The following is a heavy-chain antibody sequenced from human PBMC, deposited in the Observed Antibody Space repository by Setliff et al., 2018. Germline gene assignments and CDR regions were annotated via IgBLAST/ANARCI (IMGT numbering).Heavy chain of an antibody. CDR2: IYTSGST. CDR3: ASPPSYYDSSGYYYLAYAGGGFDI. Sequence: SETLSLTCTVSGGSISSGSYYWSWIRQPAGKGLEWIGHIYTSGSTNYNPSLKSRVTISVDTSKNQFSLRLSSVTAADTAVYYCASPPSYYDSSGYYYLAYAGGGFDIWGQGTMVTVSS. D-gene: IGHD3-22*01. J-gene: IGHJ3*02. V-gene: IGHV4-61*09. CDR1: GGSISSGSYY.